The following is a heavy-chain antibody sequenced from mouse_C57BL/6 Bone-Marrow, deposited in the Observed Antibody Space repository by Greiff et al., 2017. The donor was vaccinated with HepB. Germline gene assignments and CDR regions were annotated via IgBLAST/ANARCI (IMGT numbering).Heavy chain of an antibody. CDR2: FYPGSGST. V-gene: IGHV1-62-2*01. J-gene: IGHJ4*01. Sequence: QVHVKQSGAELVKPGASVKLSCKASGYTFTEYTIHWVKQRSGQGLEWIGWFYPGSGSTKYNEKFKDKATLTADKSSSTVYMELSRLTSEDSAVYFCARHERAYGYDGYAMDYWGQGTSVTVSS. D-gene: IGHD2-2*01. CDR3: ARHERAYGYDGYAMDY. CDR1: GYTFTEYT.